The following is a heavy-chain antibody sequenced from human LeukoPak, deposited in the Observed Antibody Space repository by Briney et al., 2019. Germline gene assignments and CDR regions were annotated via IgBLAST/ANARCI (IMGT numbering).Heavy chain of an antibody. CDR1: GFTFGDYA. V-gene: IGHV3-49*04. D-gene: IGHD3-10*01. CDR2: IRSKAYGGTK. Sequence: GGSLILCCTASGFTFGDYAMSWVRQAPGKGLEWVGFIRSKAYGGTKEYAASVKGRFTISRDDSKSIAYRQMNSLKTEDTAVYYCTRDRSYYGSGSYSVYWGQGPLVTVSS. J-gene: IGHJ4*02. CDR3: TRDRSYYGSGSYSVY.